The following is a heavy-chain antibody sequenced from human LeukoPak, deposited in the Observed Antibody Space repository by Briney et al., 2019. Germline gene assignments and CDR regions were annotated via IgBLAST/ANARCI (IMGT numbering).Heavy chain of an antibody. J-gene: IGHJ3*02. V-gene: IGHV1-46*01. D-gene: IGHD6-19*01. CDR3: ARGIAVADDAFDI. Sequence: ASVKVPCKASGYTFASYYMHWVRQAPGQGLEWMGIINPSGGSTSYAQKFQGRVTMTRDTSTSTVYMELSSLRSEDTAVYYCARGIAVADDAFDIWGQGTMVTVSS. CDR2: INPSGGST. CDR1: GYTFASYY.